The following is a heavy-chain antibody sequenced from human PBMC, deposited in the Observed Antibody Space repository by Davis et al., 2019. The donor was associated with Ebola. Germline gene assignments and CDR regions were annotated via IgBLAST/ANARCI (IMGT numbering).Heavy chain of an antibody. CDR2: IKQDGSEK. J-gene: IGHJ6*02. V-gene: IGHV3-7*01. D-gene: IGHD6-19*01. Sequence: GGSLRLSCAASGFTFSMYWMTWVRQAPGKGLEWVANIKQDGSEKYYVDSVKGRFTISRDNAKNMLYLQMNSLRVEDTAVYYCARSQDYYYGMDVWGQGTTVIVSS. CDR3: ARSQDYYYGMDV. CDR1: GFTFSMYW.